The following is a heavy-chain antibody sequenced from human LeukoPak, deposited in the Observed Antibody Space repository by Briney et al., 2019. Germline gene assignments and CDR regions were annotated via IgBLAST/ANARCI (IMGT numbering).Heavy chain of an antibody. Sequence: PGGSLRLSCAASGFTFSSYAMSWVRQAPGKGLEWVSAISGSGGSTYYADSVKGRFTISRDNSKNTLYLQMNSLRAEDTALYYCAKEKGYRETDLFASYFYVLDVWGQGTTVTVSS. J-gene: IGHJ6*02. D-gene: IGHD5-18*01. V-gene: IGHV3-23*01. CDR3: AKEKGYRETDLFASYFYVLDV. CDR1: GFTFSSYA. CDR2: ISGSGGST.